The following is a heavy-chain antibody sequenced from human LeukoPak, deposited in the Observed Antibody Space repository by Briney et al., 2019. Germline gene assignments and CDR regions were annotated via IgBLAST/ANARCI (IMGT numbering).Heavy chain of an antibody. CDR2: TNPSGGST. D-gene: IGHD3-22*01. CDR1: GYTFTSYY. Sequence: GASVKVSCKASGYTFTSYYMHWVRQAPGQGLEWMGITNPSGGSTRYAQKFQGRVTITADESTSTAYMELSSLRSEDTAVYYCARDFISTSDYYDSSDYYSKYYFDYWGQGTLVTVSS. V-gene: IGHV1-46*01. J-gene: IGHJ4*02. CDR3: ARDFISTSDYYDSSDYYSKYYFDY.